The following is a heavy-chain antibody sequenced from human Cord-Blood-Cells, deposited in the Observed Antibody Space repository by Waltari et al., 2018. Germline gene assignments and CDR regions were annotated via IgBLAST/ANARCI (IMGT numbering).Heavy chain of an antibody. J-gene: IGHJ4*02. D-gene: IGHD1-26*01. CDR2: IRDDGSNK. Sequence: QVQLVESGGGVVQPGGSLRLSCAASGFTFSSYGMHGVRQAPGKGLEWVALIRDDGSNKYYADSVKGRFTISRDNSKNTLYQQMNSLRAEDTAVYYCATSTLGVFDYWGQGTLVTVSS. CDR1: GFTFSSYG. CDR3: ATSTLGVFDY. V-gene: IGHV3-30*02.